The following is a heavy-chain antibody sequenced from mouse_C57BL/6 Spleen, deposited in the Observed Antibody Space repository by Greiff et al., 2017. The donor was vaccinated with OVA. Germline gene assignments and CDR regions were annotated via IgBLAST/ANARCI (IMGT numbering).Heavy chain of an antibody. J-gene: IGHJ3*01. CDR2: IHPNSGST. V-gene: IGHV1-64*01. D-gene: IGHD2-4*01. CDR3: ARIYYDYDGFAY. CDR1: GYTFTSYW. Sequence: QVQLQQPGAELVKPGASVKLSCKASGYTFTSYWMHWVKQRPGQGLEWIGMIHPNSGSTNYNKKFKSKATLTVDKSSSTAYMQLSSLTSEDSAVYYCARIYYDYDGFAYWGQGTLVTVSA.